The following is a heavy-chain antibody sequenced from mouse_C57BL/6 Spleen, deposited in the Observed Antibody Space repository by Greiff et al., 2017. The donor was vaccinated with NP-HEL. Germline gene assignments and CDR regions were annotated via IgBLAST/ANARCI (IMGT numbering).Heavy chain of an antibody. CDR3: TRVGDYGSSYGYFDV. D-gene: IGHD1-1*01. J-gene: IGHJ1*03. CDR1: GFTFSSYA. V-gene: IGHV5-9-1*02. CDR2: ISSGGDYI. Sequence: EVKLVEPGEGLVKPGGSLKLSCAASGFTFSSYAMSWVRQTPEKRLEWVAYISSGGDYIYYADTVKGRFTISRDNARNTLYLQMSSLKSEDTAMYYCTRVGDYGSSYGYFDVWGTGTTVTVSS.